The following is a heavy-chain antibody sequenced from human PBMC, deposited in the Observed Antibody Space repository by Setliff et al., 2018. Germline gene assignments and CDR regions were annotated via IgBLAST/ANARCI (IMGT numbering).Heavy chain of an antibody. D-gene: IGHD3-3*01. J-gene: IGHJ6*03. CDR1: GGTFSDYY. CDR3: ARMSGFQYIDV. Sequence: PSETLSLTCSAYGGTFSDYYWTWIRQSPGKGLEWIGEINHSGTTNYNPSLKSRVTISVDTAQNQFSLRLTSVTAADTAVYYCARMSGFQYIDVWDKGTTVTSP. CDR2: INHSGTT. V-gene: IGHV4-34*01.